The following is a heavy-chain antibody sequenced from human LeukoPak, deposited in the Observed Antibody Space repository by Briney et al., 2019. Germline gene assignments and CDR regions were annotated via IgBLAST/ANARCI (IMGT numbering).Heavy chain of an antibody. Sequence: PSETLSLTCTVSGGSISSSSYYWGWIRQPPGKGLEWIGSIYYSGSTYYNPSLKSRVTISVDTSKHQFSLKLSSVTAADTAVYYCARPGGGYGDYINCYFDLWGRGTLVTVSS. CDR2: IYYSGST. CDR1: GGSISSSSYY. CDR3: ARPGGGYGDYINCYFDL. V-gene: IGHV4-39*01. J-gene: IGHJ2*01. D-gene: IGHD4-17*01.